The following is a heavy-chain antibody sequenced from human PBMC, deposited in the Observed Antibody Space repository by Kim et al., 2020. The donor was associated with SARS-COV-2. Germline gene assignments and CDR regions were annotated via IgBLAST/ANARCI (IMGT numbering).Heavy chain of an antibody. CDR2: ISAYSGNT. D-gene: IGHD3-3*01. V-gene: IGHV1-18*01. Sequence: ASVKVSCKASGYTFTSYGISWVRQAPGQGLEWMGWISAYSGNTNYAQKLQGRVTMTTDTSTSTAYMELRSLRSDDTAVYYCARGGESTTSIFGVVIIREGFGYWGQGTLVTVSS. CDR3: ARGGESTTSIFGVVIIREGFGY. CDR1: GYTFTSYG. J-gene: IGHJ4*02.